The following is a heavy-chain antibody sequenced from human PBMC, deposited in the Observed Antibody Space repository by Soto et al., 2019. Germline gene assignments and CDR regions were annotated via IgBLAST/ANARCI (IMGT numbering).Heavy chain of an antibody. CDR1: GYTFPGSY. CDR3: ARDDGSYLFDF. V-gene: IGHV1-2*02. J-gene: IGHJ4*02. CDR2: INPDNGYT. Sequence: ASVKVSCKASGYTFPGSYMHWVRQALGQGLEWMGWINPDNGYTYYSEKLQGRVTMTRDTSINTANMDLSRLTSDDTAVYFCARDDGSYLFDFWGQGTLVTVSS.